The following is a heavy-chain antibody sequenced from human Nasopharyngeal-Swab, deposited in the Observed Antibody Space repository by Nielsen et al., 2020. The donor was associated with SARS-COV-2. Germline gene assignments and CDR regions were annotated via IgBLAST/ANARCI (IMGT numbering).Heavy chain of an antibody. J-gene: IGHJ4*02. D-gene: IGHD3-22*01. CDR3: ARALEYYYDSSGYYVYGY. V-gene: IGHV1-69*13. CDR1: GGTFSSYA. Sequence: SVKVSCKASGGTFSSYAISWVRQAPGQGLEWMGGIIPIFGTANYAQKFQGRVTITADESTSTAYMELSSLRSEDTAVYYCARALEYYYDSSGYYVYGYWGQGTLATVSS. CDR2: IIPIFGTA.